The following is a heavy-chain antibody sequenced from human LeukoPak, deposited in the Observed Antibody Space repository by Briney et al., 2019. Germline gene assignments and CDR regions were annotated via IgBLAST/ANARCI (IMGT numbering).Heavy chain of an antibody. CDR2: ISSSSSYI. CDR3: ARDLTGFWTTDY. J-gene: IGHJ4*02. Sequence: GGSLRLSCAASGFTFSSYSMNWVRQAPGKGLEWVSSISSSSSYIYYADSVKGRFTISRDNAKNSLYLQMNSLRAEDTGVYYCARDLTGFWTTDYWGQGTLVIVSS. CDR1: GFTFSSYS. V-gene: IGHV3-21*01. D-gene: IGHD3/OR15-3a*01.